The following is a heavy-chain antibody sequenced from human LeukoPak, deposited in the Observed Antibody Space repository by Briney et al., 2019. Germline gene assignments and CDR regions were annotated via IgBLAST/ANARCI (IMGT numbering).Heavy chain of an antibody. J-gene: IGHJ4*02. CDR1: GLTFSSYS. CDR2: ISSSSGYI. D-gene: IGHD6-19*01. Sequence: SGGSLRLSCAVSGLTFSSYSISWVRQAPGKGLEWVSSISSSSGYIYDADSVKGRFTISRDNAKNSTYLQMNSLRAEDTAVYYCARSIAVTGSNFDYWGQGTLVTVSS. CDR3: ARSIAVTGSNFDY. V-gene: IGHV3-21*01.